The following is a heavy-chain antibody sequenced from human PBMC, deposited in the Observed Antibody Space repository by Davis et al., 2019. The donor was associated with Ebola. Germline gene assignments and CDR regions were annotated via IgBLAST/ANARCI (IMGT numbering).Heavy chain of an antibody. CDR3: VREDIVLMVYAKTPYYYGMDV. CDR2: INPNSGGT. Sequence: ASVKVSCKASGYTFTGYYMHWVRQAPGQGLEWMGRINPNSGGTNYAQKFQGRVTMTRDTSISTAYMELSRLRSEDTAVYYCVREDIVLMVYAKTPYYYGMDVWGKGTTVTVSS. J-gene: IGHJ6*04. CDR1: GYTFTGYY. V-gene: IGHV1-2*06. D-gene: IGHD2-8*01.